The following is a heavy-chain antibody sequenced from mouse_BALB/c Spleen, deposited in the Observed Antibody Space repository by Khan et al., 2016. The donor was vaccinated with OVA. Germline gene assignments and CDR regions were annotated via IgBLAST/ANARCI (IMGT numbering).Heavy chain of an antibody. D-gene: IGHD2-14*01. J-gene: IGHJ2*01. CDR2: ISSGGSN. CDR3: AREAYRYDEYYFDY. CDR1: GFTFSSYA. Sequence: VQLQQSGGGSVKPGGSLKLSCAVSGFTFSSYAMSWVRQTPEKRLEWVASISSGGSNYYPDSVKGRFTISRDNARNILYLQMSSLRSEDMAMYYCAREAYRYDEYYFDYWGQGTTLTVSS. V-gene: IGHV5-6-5*01.